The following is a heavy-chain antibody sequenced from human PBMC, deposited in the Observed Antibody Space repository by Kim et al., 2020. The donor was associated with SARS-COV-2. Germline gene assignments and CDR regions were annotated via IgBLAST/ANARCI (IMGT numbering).Heavy chain of an antibody. V-gene: IGHV3-72*01. D-gene: IGHD1-1*01. Sequence: GGSLRLSCAASGFPLIEHYVDSVRQAPGKGLEWVGQIRNKALGYTTHYAASVQGRFIISREDSKNSAYLHMNSVKIDDTAVYYCADAGTTPADLSGQG. CDR1: GFPLIEHY. CDR3: ADAGTTPADL. CDR2: IRNKALGYTT. J-gene: IGHJ5*02.